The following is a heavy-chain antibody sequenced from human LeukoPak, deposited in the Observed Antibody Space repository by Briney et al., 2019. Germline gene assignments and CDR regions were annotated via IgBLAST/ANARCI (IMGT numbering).Heavy chain of an antibody. V-gene: IGHV4-39*02. CDR1: GDSISSSSYS. CDR2: VYSSGST. Sequence: PSETLSLTCTVSGDSISSSSYSWGWIRQPPGKGLEWIGSVYSSGSTYYNPSLKSRVTISVDTSKDHFSLRLSSVTAADTAVYYCASHDILTGYVFDYWGQGTLVTVSS. D-gene: IGHD3-9*01. CDR3: ASHDILTGYVFDY. J-gene: IGHJ4*02.